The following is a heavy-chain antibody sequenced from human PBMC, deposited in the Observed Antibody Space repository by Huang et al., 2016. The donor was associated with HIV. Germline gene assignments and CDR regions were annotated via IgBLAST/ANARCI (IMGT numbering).Heavy chain of an antibody. Sequence: QVQLVQSGAEVKKPGASVKVSCKASGFNFNNYDFNWVRQASGQGLEWMGWMNPKSCNTGYAQKFQGRVTITRNTSRTTADMELRSLRSEDTAVYYCARARGFLYDSTGYYSRYYFDSWGQGTLVTISS. CDR1: GFNFNNYD. CDR2: MNPKSCNT. V-gene: IGHV1-8*03. CDR3: ARARGFLYDSTGYYSRYYFDS. D-gene: IGHD3-22*01. J-gene: IGHJ4*02.